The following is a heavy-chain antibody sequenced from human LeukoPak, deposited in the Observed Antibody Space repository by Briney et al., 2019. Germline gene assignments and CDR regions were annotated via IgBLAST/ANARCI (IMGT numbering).Heavy chain of an antibody. J-gene: IGHJ4*02. Sequence: GGSLRLSCAASGFTVNRNYMNWVRQAPGKGPEWISVTYSDGSTYYTDSVKGRFTISRDNSKNTLYLQMNSLRAEDTAVYYCARSWDARLNFDYWGQGTLVTVSS. D-gene: IGHD1-26*01. V-gene: IGHV3-66*02. CDR2: TYSDGST. CDR1: GFTVNRNY. CDR3: ARSWDARLNFDY.